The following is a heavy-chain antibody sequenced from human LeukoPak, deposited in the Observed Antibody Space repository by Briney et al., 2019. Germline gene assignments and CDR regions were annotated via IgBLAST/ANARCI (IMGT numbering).Heavy chain of an antibody. J-gene: IGHJ3*02. CDR1: GGSISSSSYY. CDR3: ARVKTAHDAFDI. V-gene: IGHV4-39*07. Sequence: SETLSLTCTVSGGSISSSSYYWGWIRQPPGKGLEWIGSIYYSGSTSYNPSLKSRVTISVDTSKNQFSLKLSSVTAADTAVYYCARVKTAHDAFDIWGQGSMVTVSS. CDR2: IYYSGST.